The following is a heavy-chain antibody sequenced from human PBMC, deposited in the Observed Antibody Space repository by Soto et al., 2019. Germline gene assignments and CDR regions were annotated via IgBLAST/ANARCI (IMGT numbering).Heavy chain of an antibody. J-gene: IGHJ6*02. V-gene: IGHV3-72*01. CDR1: GFTFSDHY. Sequence: EVQLVESGGGLVQPGGSLRLSCAASGFTFSDHYMDWVRQAPGKGLEWVGRTRNKANSYTTEYAASVKGRFTISRDDSKNSLYRQMNSLKTEDTAVYYCARGAPARGTTGYYYGMDVWGQGTTVTVSS. D-gene: IGHD4-17*01. CDR2: TRNKANSYTT. CDR3: ARGAPARGTTGYYYGMDV.